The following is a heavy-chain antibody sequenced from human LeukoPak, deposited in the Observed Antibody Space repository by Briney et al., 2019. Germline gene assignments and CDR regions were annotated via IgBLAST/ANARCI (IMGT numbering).Heavy chain of an antibody. CDR2: IIPIFGTA. CDR1: GGTFSSYA. Sequence: GSSVKVSCKASGGTFSSYAISWVRQAPGQGLEWMGGIIPIFGTANYAQKFQGRVTITTDESTSTACMELSSLRSEDTAAYYCARESGPYYDFWSGYYYYYYMDVWGKGTTVTVSS. CDR3: ARESGPYYDFWSGYYYYYYMDV. V-gene: IGHV1-69*05. D-gene: IGHD3-3*01. J-gene: IGHJ6*03.